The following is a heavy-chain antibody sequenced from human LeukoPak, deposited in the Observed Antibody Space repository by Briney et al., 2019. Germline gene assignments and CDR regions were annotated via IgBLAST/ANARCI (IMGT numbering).Heavy chain of an antibody. J-gene: IGHJ4*02. Sequence: SETLSLTCTVSGGSISSFYWSWIRQPPGKGLEWIGYVFHTGDTNSNPSLKSRVTVSLDTSTSQVSLRLTSVTAADTAVYYCARHPFATPFDHWGRGILVTVSS. V-gene: IGHV4-59*08. CDR2: VFHTGDT. CDR3: ARHPFATPFDH. D-gene: IGHD2-15*01. CDR1: GGSISSFY.